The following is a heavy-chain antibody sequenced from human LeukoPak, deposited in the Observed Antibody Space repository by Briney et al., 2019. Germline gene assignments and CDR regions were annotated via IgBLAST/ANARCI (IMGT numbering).Heavy chain of an antibody. CDR2: IYTSGST. D-gene: IGHD3-9*01. J-gene: IGHJ6*03. Sequence: SETLSLTCTVSGGSISSYYWSWIRQPPGKGLEWIGYIYTSGSTNYNPSLKSRVTISVDTSKNQFSLKLSSVTAADTAAYYCARSRSYYDILMRSPTRYMDVWGKGTTVTVSS. CDR3: ARSRSYYDILMRSPTRYMDV. V-gene: IGHV4-4*09. CDR1: GGSISSYY.